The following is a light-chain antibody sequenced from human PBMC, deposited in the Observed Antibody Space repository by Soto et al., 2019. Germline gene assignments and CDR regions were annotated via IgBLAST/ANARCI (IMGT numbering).Light chain of an antibody. V-gene: IGKV1-39*01. CDR2: AAS. Sequence: DIPMTQSPSSLSASVGDRVTITCRASQSISSYLNWYQQKPGKAPKLLIYAASSLQSGVPSRFSGSGSGTDFTLTISSLQPEDSATYYCQQSYSTPNTFGQGTKLEIK. CDR1: QSISSY. J-gene: IGKJ2*01. CDR3: QQSYSTPNT.